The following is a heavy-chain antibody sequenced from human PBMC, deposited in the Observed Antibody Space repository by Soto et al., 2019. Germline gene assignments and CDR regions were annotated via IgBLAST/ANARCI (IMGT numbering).Heavy chain of an antibody. Sequence: PGESLKISCKGSGYSFSSYWIAWVRQMPGKGLEWMGIIYPGDSDTRYSPSFQGQVTISADKSISTAYLQWSSLKASDTAMYYCVSTNWRVATIRDYYYSEMDVWGQGTTVTVSS. CDR3: VSTNWRVATIRDYYYSEMDV. CDR2: IYPGDSDT. CDR1: GYSFSSYW. V-gene: IGHV5-51*01. D-gene: IGHD5-12*01. J-gene: IGHJ6*02.